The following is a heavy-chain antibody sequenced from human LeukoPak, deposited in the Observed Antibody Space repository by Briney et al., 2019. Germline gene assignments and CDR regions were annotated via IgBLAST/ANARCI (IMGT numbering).Heavy chain of an antibody. CDR3: ARRKGFDCSSTSQTRSCAFDI. CDR2: IYYSGST. Sequence: PSETLSLTCTVSGGSISTGSYYWGWIRQPPGKGLEWIGSIYYSGSTYYNPSLKSRVTISVDTSNNQFSLKLSSVTAADTAVYYCARRKGFDCSSTSQTRSCAFDIWGQGTMVTVSS. J-gene: IGHJ3*02. V-gene: IGHV4-39*01. D-gene: IGHD2-2*01. CDR1: GGSISTGSYY.